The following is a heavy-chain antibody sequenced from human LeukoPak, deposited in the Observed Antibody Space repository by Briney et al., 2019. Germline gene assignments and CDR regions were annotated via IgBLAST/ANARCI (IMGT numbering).Heavy chain of an antibody. J-gene: IGHJ4*02. CDR1: GGSISSSSYY. D-gene: IGHD1-26*01. V-gene: IGHV4-39*07. CDR2: IYYSGST. Sequence: SETLSLTCTVSGGSISSSSYYWGWIRQPPGKGLEWIGSIYYSGSTYYNPSLKSRVTISVDTSKNQFSLKLTSVTAADTAVYYCARAEWELLGFDYWGQGTLVTVSS. CDR3: ARAEWELLGFDY.